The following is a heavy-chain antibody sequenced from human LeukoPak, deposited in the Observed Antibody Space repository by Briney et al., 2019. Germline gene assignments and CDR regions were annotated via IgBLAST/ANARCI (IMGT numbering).Heavy chain of an antibody. CDR3: ARGELDFDP. D-gene: IGHD3-10*01. J-gene: IGHJ5*02. Sequence: SETLSLTCTVSGGSISSYYWSWIRQPPGKGLEWIGYIYYSGSTNYNPSLTSRVTISVDTSKNQFSLKLSSVTAADTAVYYCARGELDFDPWGQGTLVTVSS. CDR2: IYYSGST. CDR1: GGSISSYY. V-gene: IGHV4-59*01.